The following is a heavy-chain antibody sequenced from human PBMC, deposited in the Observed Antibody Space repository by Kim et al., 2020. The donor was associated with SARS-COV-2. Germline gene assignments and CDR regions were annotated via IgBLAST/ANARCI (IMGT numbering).Heavy chain of an antibody. J-gene: IGHJ4*02. CDR3: ARSEVVIYDFWSGQKVGFDY. D-gene: IGHD3-3*01. V-gene: IGHV3-30-3*01. CDR1: GFTFSSYA. Sequence: GGSLRLSCAASGFTFSSYAMHWVRQAPGKGLEWVAVISYDGSNKYYADSVKGRFTISRDNSKNTLYLQMNSLRAEDTAVYYCARSEVVIYDFWSGQKVGFDYWGQGTLVTVSS. CDR2: ISYDGSNK.